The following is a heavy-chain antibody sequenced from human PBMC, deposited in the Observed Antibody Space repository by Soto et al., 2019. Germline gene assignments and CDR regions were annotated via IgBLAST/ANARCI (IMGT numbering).Heavy chain of an antibody. CDR3: AKDRIAPRPTNWFEP. D-gene: IGHD6-6*01. V-gene: IGHV3-23*04. CDR2: ISGSGGST. CDR1: GFTFSSYA. Sequence: EVQLVESGGGLVQPGGSLRLSCAASGFTFSSYAMSWVRQAPGKGLEWVSAISGSGGSTYYADSVKGRFTISRDNSKNTMYLQMNSLIAEDRDVYYCAKDRIAPRPTNWFEPWGQGTLVTVSS. J-gene: IGHJ5*02.